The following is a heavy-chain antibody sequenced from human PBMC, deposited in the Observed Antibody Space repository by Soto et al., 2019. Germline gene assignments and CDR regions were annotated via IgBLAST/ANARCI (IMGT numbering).Heavy chain of an antibody. CDR3: ATPSPSRLEGVVVTAIPLDY. J-gene: IGHJ4*02. D-gene: IGHD2-21*02. CDR2: IIPIFGTA. Sequence: SVKVSCKASGGTFSSYAISWVRQAPGQGLEWMGGIIPIFGTANYAQKFQGRVTIAADESTSTAYMELSSLRSEDTAVYYCATPSPSRLEGVVVTAIPLDYWGQGTLVTVSS. V-gene: IGHV1-69*13. CDR1: GGTFSSYA.